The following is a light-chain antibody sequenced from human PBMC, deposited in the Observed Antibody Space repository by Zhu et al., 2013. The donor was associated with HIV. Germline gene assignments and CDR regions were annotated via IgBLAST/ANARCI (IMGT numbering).Light chain of an antibody. Sequence: DIHMTQSPSSLAASIGDKVTITCRASQSIDNYLSWYQQKPGKAPKLLIYGASTLHSGVPSRFSGSGSGTDFTLSISSLQREDFATYYCQQSYSIPYNFGQGTKLEIK. CDR1: QSIDNY. CDR3: QQSYSIPYN. V-gene: IGKV1-39*01. J-gene: IGKJ2*01. CDR2: GAS.